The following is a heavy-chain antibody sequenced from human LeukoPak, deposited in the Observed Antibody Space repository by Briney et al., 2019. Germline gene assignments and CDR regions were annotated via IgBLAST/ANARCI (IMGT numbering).Heavy chain of an antibody. CDR3: ARDGLGGDCYSARCNWFDP. V-gene: IGHV4-4*07. CDR1: GGSISSYY. Sequence: PSETLSLTCTDSGGSISSYYWSWIRQPAGKGLEWIGRIYTSGSINYNPSLKSRVTMSVDTSKNQFSLKLSSVTAADTAVYYCARDGLGGDCYSARCNWFDPWGQGTLVTVSS. CDR2: IYTSGSI. D-gene: IGHD2-21*02. J-gene: IGHJ5*02.